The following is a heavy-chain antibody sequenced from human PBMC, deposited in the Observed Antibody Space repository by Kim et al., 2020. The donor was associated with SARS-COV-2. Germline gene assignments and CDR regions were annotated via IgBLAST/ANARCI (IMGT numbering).Heavy chain of an antibody. D-gene: IGHD5-12*01. CDR3: ARLGLEMATILLDY. V-gene: IGHV3-21*01. Sequence: GGSLRLSCAASGFTFSSYSMNWVRQAPGKGLEWVSSISSSSSYIYYADSVKGRFTISRDNAKNSLYLQMNSLRAEDTAVYYCARLGLEMATILLDYWGQGTLVTVSS. CDR2: ISSSSSYI. CDR1: GFTFSSYS. J-gene: IGHJ4*02.